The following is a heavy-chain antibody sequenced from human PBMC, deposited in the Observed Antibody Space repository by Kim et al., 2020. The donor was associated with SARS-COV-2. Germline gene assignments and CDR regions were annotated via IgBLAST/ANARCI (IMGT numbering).Heavy chain of an antibody. Sequence: GGSLRLSCEASGFTFSIYTMTWFRQAPGKGLEWLACITGNSDTVYYADSVKGRSTISRDNAMNSLYLQMNSLRDEDTAVYYCSRDYYGSVDLWGQGTLVTLSS. J-gene: IGHJ5*02. D-gene: IGHD3-10*01. CDR1: GFTFSIYT. CDR2: ITGNSDTV. CDR3: SRDYYGSVDL. V-gene: IGHV3-48*02.